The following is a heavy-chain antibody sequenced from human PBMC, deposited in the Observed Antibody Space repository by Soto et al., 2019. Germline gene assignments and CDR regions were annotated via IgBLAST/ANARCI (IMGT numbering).Heavy chain of an antibody. V-gene: IGHV1-18*04. J-gene: IGHJ4*02. CDR1: GYIFNSVG. Sequence: QLVQSGDEVKKPGASVKVSCRASGYIFNSVGISWLRQVPGQGLEWMGWASTYSEHKKSVQKFQDRVTLTADTSTSTVHMELRSLRSADTAVYYCARDLNWNNVLGFDSWGQGTLVTVSS. CDR3: ARDLNWNNVLGFDS. CDR2: ASTYSEHK. D-gene: IGHD1-20*01.